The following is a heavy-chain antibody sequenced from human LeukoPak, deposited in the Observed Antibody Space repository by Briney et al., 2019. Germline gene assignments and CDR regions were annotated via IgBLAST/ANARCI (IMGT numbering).Heavy chain of an antibody. CDR3: ARPYYYDSSGYYSGAFDI. D-gene: IGHD3-22*01. CDR2: VNPNSGDT. J-gene: IGHJ3*02. CDR1: GYTFTGYY. V-gene: IGHV1-2*02. Sequence: ASVKVSCKASGYTFTGYYLHWVRQAPGQGLEWMGCVNPNSGDTNYAQKFQGRVTMTRDTSISTAYMELSRLRSDDTAVYYGARPYYYDSSGYYSGAFDIWDQGTMVTVPS.